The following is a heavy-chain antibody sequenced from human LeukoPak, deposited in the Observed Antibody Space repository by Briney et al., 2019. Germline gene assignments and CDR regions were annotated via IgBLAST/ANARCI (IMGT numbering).Heavy chain of an antibody. CDR2: IIPIFGTA. CDR1: GGTFSSYA. CDR3: ARGGAPHYYYDSSGYPEHAFDI. J-gene: IGHJ3*02. Sequence: SVKVSCKASGGTFSSYAISWVRQAPGQGLEWMGGIIPIFGTAIYAQKFQGRVTITTDESTSTAYMELSSLRSEDTAVYYCARGGAPHYYYDSSGYPEHAFDIWGQGTMVTVSS. D-gene: IGHD3-22*01. V-gene: IGHV1-69*05.